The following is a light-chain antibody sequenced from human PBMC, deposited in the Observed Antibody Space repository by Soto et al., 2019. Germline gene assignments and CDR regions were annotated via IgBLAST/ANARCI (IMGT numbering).Light chain of an antibody. V-gene: IGKV3-11*01. J-gene: IGKJ5*01. Sequence: EIGWTQSTDTLYLSPGDRATLSCRVSENVYNYLAWYQQKPGQSPRLLIYDASNRATGIPARFSVSGSGTDLTLSICSLGPADVALFYCQPLTNRLLITSAQGTRLEIK. CDR1: ENVYNY. CDR3: QPLTNRLLIT. CDR2: DAS.